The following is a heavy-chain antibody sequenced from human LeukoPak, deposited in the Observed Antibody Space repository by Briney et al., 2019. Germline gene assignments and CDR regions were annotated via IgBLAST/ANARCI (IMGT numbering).Heavy chain of an antibody. V-gene: IGHV1-24*01. J-gene: IGHJ5*02. Sequence: EASVKVSCKVSGYTLTELSMHWVRQAPGKGLEWMGGFDPEDGETIYAQKFQGRVTMTEDTSTDTAYMGLSSLRSEDTAVYYCATDGVGVVPAAISNWFDPWGQGTLVTVSS. CDR1: GYTLTELS. D-gene: IGHD2-2*01. CDR2: FDPEDGET. CDR3: ATDGVGVVPAAISNWFDP.